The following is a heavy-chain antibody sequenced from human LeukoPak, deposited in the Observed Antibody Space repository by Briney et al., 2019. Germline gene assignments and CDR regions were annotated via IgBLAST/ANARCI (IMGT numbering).Heavy chain of an antibody. CDR2: IGTASDT. J-gene: IGHJ6*03. CDR3: ARGPPRGKYYYMDV. D-gene: IGHD1-1*01. Sequence: PGGSLRLSCAASGFTFSSFDMHWVRQPTGQGLEWVSTIGTASDTYYSGSVEGRFTLPRDNAKNSLYLQMNSLTAGDTAVYYCARGPPRGKYYYMDVWGKGTTVTVSS. CDR1: GFTFSSFD. V-gene: IGHV3-13*01.